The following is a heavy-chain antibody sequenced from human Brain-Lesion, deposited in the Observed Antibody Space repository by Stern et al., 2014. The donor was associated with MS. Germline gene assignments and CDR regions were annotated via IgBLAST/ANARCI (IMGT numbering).Heavy chain of an antibody. CDR1: GNTFPNRY. Sequence: QVQLVQSGAAVKMTGSSVKVSCQASGNTFPNRYLHWVRQAPGQALEWTGCITPFTGNTNYAANFQDRVTITMDRSESTGYVDLSSLRSDDTAICFCAEGGSYGFVYWGQGTLVTVSS. V-gene: IGHV1-45*01. CDR2: ITPFTGNT. J-gene: IGHJ4*02. CDR3: AEGGSYGFVY. D-gene: IGHD4-17*01.